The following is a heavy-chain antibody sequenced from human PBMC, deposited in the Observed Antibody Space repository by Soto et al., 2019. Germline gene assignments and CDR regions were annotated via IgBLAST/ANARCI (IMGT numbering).Heavy chain of an antibody. CDR3: LSRGYSGYVFDAFDI. Sequence: QVQLQQWGAGLLKPSETLSLTCAVYGGSFSGYYWSWIRQPPGKGLEWIGEINHSGSTNYNPSLKSRVTISVDTSKNQFSLKLSSVTAAVTAVYYCLSRGYSGYVFDAFDIWGQGTMVTVSS. D-gene: IGHD5-12*01. CDR2: INHSGST. V-gene: IGHV4-34*01. J-gene: IGHJ3*02. CDR1: GGSFSGYY.